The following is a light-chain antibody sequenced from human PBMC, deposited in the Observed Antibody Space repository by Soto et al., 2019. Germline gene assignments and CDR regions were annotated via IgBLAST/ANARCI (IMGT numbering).Light chain of an antibody. J-gene: IGKJ4*01. CDR3: QQLSTYPRLA. CDR1: QGITTY. V-gene: IGKV1-9*01. Sequence: IQLNQSPSSLSASVGDRVTITRRASQGITTYLAWYQQKPGKVPKLLIYGASTLQSGVPSRFSGSGSGTDFTLTISSLQPEDFATYYCQQLSTYPRLAFGGGTKVDIK. CDR2: GAS.